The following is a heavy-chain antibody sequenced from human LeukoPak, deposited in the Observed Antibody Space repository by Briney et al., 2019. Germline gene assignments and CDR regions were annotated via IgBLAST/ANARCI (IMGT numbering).Heavy chain of an antibody. Sequence: SETLSLTCTVSGGSISSYYWSWIRQPAGKGLEWVWRIYTSGSTNYNPSLKSRVTMSVDTSKNQFSLKLSSVTAADTAVYYCARAYSSGSYYGMDVWGQGTTVTVSS. CDR1: GGSISSYY. V-gene: IGHV4-4*07. J-gene: IGHJ6*02. CDR3: ARAYSSGSYYGMDV. CDR2: IYTSGST. D-gene: IGHD6-19*01.